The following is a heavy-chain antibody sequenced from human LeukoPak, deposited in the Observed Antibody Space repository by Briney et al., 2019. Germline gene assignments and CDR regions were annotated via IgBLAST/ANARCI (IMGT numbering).Heavy chain of an antibody. V-gene: IGHV3-74*01. Sequence: PGGSLRLSCAASGFTFSSYWMHWVRQAPGKGLVWVSRINSDGSSTYYADSVKGRFTISRDNSKNTLYLQMNSLGAEDTAVYYCARELRYYDILTGYYRVFDYWGQGTLVTVSS. CDR1: GFTFSSYW. CDR3: ARELRYYDILTGYYRVFDY. D-gene: IGHD3-9*01. J-gene: IGHJ4*02. CDR2: INSDGSST.